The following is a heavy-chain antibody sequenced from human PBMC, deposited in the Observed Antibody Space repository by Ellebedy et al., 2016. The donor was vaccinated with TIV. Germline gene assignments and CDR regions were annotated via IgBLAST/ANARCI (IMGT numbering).Heavy chain of an antibody. D-gene: IGHD6-13*01. CDR1: GFTFSSYT. V-gene: IGHV3-23*01. CDR2: ISGSDGST. CDR3: AKDRTVAGTGGFYYSMDV. Sequence: GESLKISXAASGFTFSSYTMTWVRQAPGKGLEWVSAISGSDGSTYYAESVRGRFTISRDNSKNTLYLQMNSLRAEDTAVYYCAKDRTVAGTGGFYYSMDVWGKGTTATVSS. J-gene: IGHJ6*03.